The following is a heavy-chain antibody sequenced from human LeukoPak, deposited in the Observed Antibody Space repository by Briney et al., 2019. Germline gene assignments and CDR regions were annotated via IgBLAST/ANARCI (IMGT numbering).Heavy chain of an antibody. J-gene: IGHJ4*02. Sequence: ASVKVSCKASGYTFTSYGISWVRQAPGQGLEWMGWVSAYNGNTNYAQKLQGRVTMTTDTSTSTAYMELRSLRSDDTAVYYCARFYGSGSYFSLDYWGQGTLVTVSS. D-gene: IGHD3-10*01. CDR2: VSAYNGNT. V-gene: IGHV1-18*01. CDR1: GYTFTSYG. CDR3: ARFYGSGSYFSLDY.